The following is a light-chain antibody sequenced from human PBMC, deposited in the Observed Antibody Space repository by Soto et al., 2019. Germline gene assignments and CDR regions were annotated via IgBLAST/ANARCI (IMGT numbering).Light chain of an antibody. CDR2: DAS. Sequence: EILLTQSPATLSLSPGERATLSCRASQSVSSYLAWYQQKPGQAPRLLIYDASNRTTGIPARFSGSGSGTDFTLSIRSLEPEDVAVYYCQQRSKWLTFGGGTKVHIK. CDR3: QQRSKWLT. CDR1: QSVSSY. J-gene: IGKJ4*01. V-gene: IGKV3-11*01.